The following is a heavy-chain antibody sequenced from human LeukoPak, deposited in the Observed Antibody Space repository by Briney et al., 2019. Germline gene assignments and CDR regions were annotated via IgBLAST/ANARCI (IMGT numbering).Heavy chain of an antibody. CDR2: ISPSSSYI. CDR1: GFTFSDYS. Sequence: GGSLRLSCAASGFTFSDYSMGWVRQAPGKGLEWVSSISPSSSYIYYADSVKGRFTISGDYAKNSLYLQMNSLRAEDTAVYYCAREAYDSSSGYYVDSWGQGTLVTVSS. J-gene: IGHJ4*02. V-gene: IGHV3-21*01. D-gene: IGHD3-22*01. CDR3: AREAYDSSSGYYVDS.